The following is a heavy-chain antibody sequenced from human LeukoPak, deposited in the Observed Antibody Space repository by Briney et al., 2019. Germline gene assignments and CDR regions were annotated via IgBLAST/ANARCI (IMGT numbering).Heavy chain of an antibody. J-gene: IGHJ4*02. Sequence: PSETLSLTCTVSGGSISSSTYYWGWIRQPPGKGLEWIGGMYYSGNIYYNPSLKSRVTISVDTSKNQFSLKLSSVTAADTAVYYCARGAPRGITIFGVVIIKNGFDYWGQGTLVTVSS. CDR1: GGSISSSTYY. CDR3: ARGAPRGITIFGVVIIKNGFDY. CDR2: MYYSGNI. V-gene: IGHV4-39*07. D-gene: IGHD3-3*01.